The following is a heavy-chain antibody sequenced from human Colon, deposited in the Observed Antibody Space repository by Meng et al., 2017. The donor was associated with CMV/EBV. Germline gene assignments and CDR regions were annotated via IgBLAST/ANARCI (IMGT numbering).Heavy chain of an antibody. CDR1: GFTFRNSA. V-gene: IGHV3-23*01. Sequence: GESLKISCAASGFTFRNSAMRWVRQALGKGLEWVSSISGSGGDKFYADSVRGRFTISRDNFKDTVYLEMNGLGAEDTAVYYCTKGVSGPLYYFDHWGQGMQVTVSS. D-gene: IGHD2-15*01. CDR3: TKGVSGPLYYFDH. J-gene: IGHJ4*02. CDR2: ISGSGGDK.